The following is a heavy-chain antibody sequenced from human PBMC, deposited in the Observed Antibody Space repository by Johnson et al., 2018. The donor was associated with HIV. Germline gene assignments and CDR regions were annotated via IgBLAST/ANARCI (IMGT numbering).Heavy chain of an antibody. Sequence: VQLVESGGGVVRPGGSLRLSCAASGFTFDDYGMSWVRQSPGKGLEWVANIKKDGSEKYSVDSVKGRFTISRDNAKNSLYLQMNSLRAEDTALYYCARDRTGGAFDIWGQGTMVTVSS. V-gene: IGHV3-7*05. CDR1: GFTFDDYG. CDR3: ARDRTGGAFDI. D-gene: IGHD1-26*01. CDR2: IKKDGSEK. J-gene: IGHJ3*02.